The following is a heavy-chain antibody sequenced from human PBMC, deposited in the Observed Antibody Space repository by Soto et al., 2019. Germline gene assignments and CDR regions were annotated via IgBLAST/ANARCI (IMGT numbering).Heavy chain of an antibody. J-gene: IGHJ5*01. D-gene: IGHD1-7*01. CDR2: SYFTGAT. CDR3: ASERTPRTLFHS. V-gene: IGHV4-59*01. CDR1: VASITGYY. Sequence: PSETLSLTSTVSVASITGYYWSWIRQSPGKGLEWIGCSYFTGATNYNPSLKSRVTISVDTSRNQFSLTLTSATAADTAVYYCASERTPRTLFHSWG.